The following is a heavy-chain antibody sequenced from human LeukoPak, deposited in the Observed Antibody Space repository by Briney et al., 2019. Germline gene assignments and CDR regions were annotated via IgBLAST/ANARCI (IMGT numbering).Heavy chain of an antibody. V-gene: IGHV3-30*03. CDR3: ARTGSVDTACDY. CDR1: GFTFSSYG. CDR2: ISYDGSNK. D-gene: IGHD5-18*01. J-gene: IGHJ4*02. Sequence: GGSLRLSCAASGFTFSSYGMHWVRQAPGKGLEWVAVISYDGSNKYYADSVKGRFTISRDNAKNSLYLQMNSLRAEDTAVYYCARTGSVDTACDYWGQGTLVTVSS.